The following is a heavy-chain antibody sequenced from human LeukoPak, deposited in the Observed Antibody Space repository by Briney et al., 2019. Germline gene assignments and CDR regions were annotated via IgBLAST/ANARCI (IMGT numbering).Heavy chain of an antibody. J-gene: IGHJ4*02. D-gene: IGHD3-3*02. Sequence: GGSLGLSCAASGFTFSSYDMNWVRQAPGKGLEWVSYIGSSGTTIFYADSVRGRFTISRDNAKNSLYLQMNSLRAEDTALYYCARERSQAFYWGQGTLVTVSS. CDR3: ARERSQAFY. CDR2: IGSSGTTI. CDR1: GFTFSSYD. V-gene: IGHV3-48*03.